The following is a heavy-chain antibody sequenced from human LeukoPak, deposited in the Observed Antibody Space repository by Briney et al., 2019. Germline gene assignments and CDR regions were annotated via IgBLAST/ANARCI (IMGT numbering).Heavy chain of an antibody. CDR1: GGTFSSYA. D-gene: IGHD5-12*01. J-gene: IGHJ4*02. CDR2: IIPIFGTA. Sequence: SVKVSFKASGGTFSSYAISWVRQAPGQGLEWMGGIIPIFGTANYAQKVQGRVTITTDESTSTAYMELSSLRSEDTAVYYCARSRGYSGYDPRPIFDYWGQGTLVTVSS. CDR3: ARSRGYSGYDPRPIFDY. V-gene: IGHV1-69*05.